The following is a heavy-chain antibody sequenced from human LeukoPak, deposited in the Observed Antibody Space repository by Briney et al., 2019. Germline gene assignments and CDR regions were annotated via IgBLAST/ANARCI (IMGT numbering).Heavy chain of an antibody. CDR3: ARGWSGPYYFDY. D-gene: IGHD3-3*01. CDR1: GYTXTDYY. J-gene: IGHJ4*02. Sequence: ASVKVSCKASGYTXTDYYMHWARQAPGQGLEWMAWINPYTGGTNYAQRFQGRVTMTRDTSISTAYMGLNSLRSDDTAVYYCARGWSGPYYFDYWGQGTLVTVSS. V-gene: IGHV1-2*02. CDR2: INPYTGGT.